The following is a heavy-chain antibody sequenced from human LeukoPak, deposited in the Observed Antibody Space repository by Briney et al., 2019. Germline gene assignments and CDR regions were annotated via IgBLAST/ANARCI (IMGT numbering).Heavy chain of an antibody. V-gene: IGHV4-39*01. J-gene: IGHJ4*02. CDR3: ALMYYSDSSGYYLGYYLDY. Sequence: SETLSLTCTVSGGSISRSSYYWGWIRQPPGKGLEWIGSIYYSGSTYYSPSLKSRVTISVDTSKNQFSLKLSSVTAADTAVYYCALMYYSDSSGYYLGYYLDYWGRGTLVTVSS. CDR1: GGSISRSSYY. D-gene: IGHD3-22*01. CDR2: IYYSGST.